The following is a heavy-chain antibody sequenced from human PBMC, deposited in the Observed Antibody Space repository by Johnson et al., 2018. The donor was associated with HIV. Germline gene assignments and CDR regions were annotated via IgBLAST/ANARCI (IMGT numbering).Heavy chain of an antibody. CDR2: ISWDGGST. CDR3: ARGLDYYFGSGSPNAFDI. V-gene: IGHV3-43D*03. Sequence: VQLVESGGVVVQPGGSLRLSCAASGFTFDDYAMHWVRQAPGKGLEWVSLISWDGGSTYYADSVKGRFTISRDNSKNSLYLQMKRLRAEDPALYYCARGLDYYFGSGSPNAFDIWGQGTMVTVSS. J-gene: IGHJ3*02. D-gene: IGHD3-10*01. CDR1: GFTFDDYA.